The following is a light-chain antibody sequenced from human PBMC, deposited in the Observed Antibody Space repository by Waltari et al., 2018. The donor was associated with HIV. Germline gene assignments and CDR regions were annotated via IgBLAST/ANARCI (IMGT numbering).Light chain of an antibody. CDR3: CSYAGSYRGV. CDR2: DVS. CDR1: SSDVGGYNY. J-gene: IGLJ2*01. V-gene: IGLV2-11*01. Sequence: QSALTQPRPVSGSPGQSVPIPCTGTSSDVGGYNYVSWYQQHPGKAPKLIIYDVSKRPSGVPDRFSGSKSGNTASLTISGLQAEDEADYYCCSYAGSYRGVFGGGTKLTVL.